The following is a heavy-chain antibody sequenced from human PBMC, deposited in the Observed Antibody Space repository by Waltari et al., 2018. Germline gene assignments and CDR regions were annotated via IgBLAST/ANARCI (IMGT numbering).Heavy chain of an antibody. J-gene: IGHJ3*02. CDR2: IYSGGST. CDR1: GFTFSSYA. CDR3: AKALAVAGTLGAFDI. Sequence: EVQLLESGGGLVQPGGSLRLSCAASGFTFSSYAMSWVRQAPGKGLEWVSVIYSGGSTYYADSVKGRFTISRDNSKNTLYLQMNSLRAEDTAVYYCAKALAVAGTLGAFDIWGQGTMVTVSS. D-gene: IGHD6-19*01. V-gene: IGHV3-23*03.